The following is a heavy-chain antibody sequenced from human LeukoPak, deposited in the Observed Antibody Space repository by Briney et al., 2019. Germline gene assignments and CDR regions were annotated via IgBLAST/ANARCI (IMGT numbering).Heavy chain of an antibody. J-gene: IGHJ2*01. CDR3: ARDWEGLGEYWYFDL. Sequence: PSETLSLTCTVSGGAISSYYWSWIRQPPGKGLEWIGHIHYSGSTNYNPSLKSRVTISVDTSKNQFSLKLSSVTAADTAVFYCARDWEGLGEYWYFDLWGRGTLVTVSS. CDR1: GGAISSYY. CDR2: IHYSGST. D-gene: IGHD1-26*01. V-gene: IGHV4-59*01.